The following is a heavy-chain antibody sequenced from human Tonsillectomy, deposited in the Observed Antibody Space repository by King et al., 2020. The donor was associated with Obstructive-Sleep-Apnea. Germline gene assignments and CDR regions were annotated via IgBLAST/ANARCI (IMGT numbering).Heavy chain of an antibody. CDR3: VRGGYTYDY. V-gene: IGHV3-7*01. D-gene: IGHD5-18*01. CDR1: GLTYSNHW. CDR2: IKEVGSDK. Sequence: VQLVESGGGLVQPGESLRLSCAVAGLTYSNHWMSWVRQAPGKGLEWVAKIKEVGSDKYYVDSVKGRFTISRDNAKNSLYLQMNSLRVEDTAMYYCVRGGYTYDYWGQGTLVIVSS. J-gene: IGHJ4*02.